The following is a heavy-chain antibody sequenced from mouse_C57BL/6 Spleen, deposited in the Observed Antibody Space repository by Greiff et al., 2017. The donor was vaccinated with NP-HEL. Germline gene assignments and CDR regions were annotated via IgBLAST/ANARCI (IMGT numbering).Heavy chain of an antibody. CDR2: IDPEDGET. V-gene: IGHV14-2*01. Sequence: VQLKESGAELVKPGASVKLSCTASGFNIKDYYMHWVKQRTEQGLEWIGRIDPEDGETKYAPKFQGKATITADTSSNTAYLQLSSLTSEDTAVYYCARRGTGTTYYGNFFFDYWGQGTTLTVSS. J-gene: IGHJ2*01. CDR3: ARRGTGTTYYGNFFFDY. CDR1: GFNIKDYY. D-gene: IGHD2-10*01.